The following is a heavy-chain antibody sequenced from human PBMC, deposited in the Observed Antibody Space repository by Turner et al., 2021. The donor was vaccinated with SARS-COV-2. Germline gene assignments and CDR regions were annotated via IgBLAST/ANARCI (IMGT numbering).Heavy chain of an antibody. CDR2: ISSSSSTL. J-gene: IGHJ6*02. V-gene: IGHV3-48*02. D-gene: IGHD5-18*01. Sequence: EVQLVESGGGLVQPGGSLRLSCAASGFTFSSYSMNWVRQAPGKGLEWVSYISSSSSTLHYADSVKGRFTISRDNAKNSLYLQMNSLRDEDTAVYYCARDRRYSYGYGGSNYYYGMDVWGQGTTVTVSS. CDR1: GFTFSSYS. CDR3: ARDRRYSYGYGGSNYYYGMDV.